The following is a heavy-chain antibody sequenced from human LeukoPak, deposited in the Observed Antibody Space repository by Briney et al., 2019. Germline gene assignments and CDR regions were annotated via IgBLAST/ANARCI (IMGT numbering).Heavy chain of an antibody. D-gene: IGHD5-24*01. Sequence: ASVKVSCKTSGYTFTSYGISWVRQAPGQGLEWMGWISAYNGNTNYAQKLQGRVTMTTDTSTSTAYMELRSLRSDDTAVYYCARVARWLQPESDFDYWGQGTLVTVSS. J-gene: IGHJ4*02. CDR3: ARVARWLQPESDFDY. CDR2: ISAYNGNT. V-gene: IGHV1-18*01. CDR1: GYTFTSYG.